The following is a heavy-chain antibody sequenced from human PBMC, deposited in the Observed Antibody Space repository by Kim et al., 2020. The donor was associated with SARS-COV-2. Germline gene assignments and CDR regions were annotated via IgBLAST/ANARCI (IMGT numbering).Heavy chain of an antibody. J-gene: IGHJ6*02. Sequence: GGSLRLSCAASGFTFSSYGMHWVRQAPGKGLEWVAVIWYDGSNKYYADSVKGRFTISIDNSKNTLYLQMNSLRAEDTAVYYCARAPVPGDYEIYYYYYYGMVVWGQGTTVTVSS. CDR1: GFTFSSYG. CDR3: ARAPVPGDYEIYYYYYYGMVV. CDR2: IWYDGSNK. D-gene: IGHD4-17*01. V-gene: IGHV3-33*01.